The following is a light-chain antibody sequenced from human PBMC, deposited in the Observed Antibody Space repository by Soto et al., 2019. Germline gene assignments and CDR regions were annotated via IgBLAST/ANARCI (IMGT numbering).Light chain of an antibody. CDR1: QGISSW. V-gene: IGKV1-12*01. Sequence: DMQMTQSPASVSASVGDRVTITCRASQGISSWLAWYQQKPGRAPKLQISAASSLQSGVPSRFSGTGSGTDFTLTISSLQPEDFATYYCQQADNFPWTFGQGTKVDIK. CDR2: AAS. J-gene: IGKJ1*01. CDR3: QQADNFPWT.